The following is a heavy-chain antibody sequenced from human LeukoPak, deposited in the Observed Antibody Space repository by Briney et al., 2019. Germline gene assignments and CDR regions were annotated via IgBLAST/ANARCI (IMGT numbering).Heavy chain of an antibody. Sequence: PSETLSLTCTVSGGSISSYYWSWIRQPPGKGLEWIGYIYYSGSTNYNPSLKSRVTISVDTSKNQFSLQLNSVTPEDTAVYYCAREPNTDLGHSGSYYWFDYWGQGTLVTVSS. D-gene: IGHD1-26*01. CDR2: IYYSGST. CDR3: AREPNTDLGHSGSYYWFDY. V-gene: IGHV4-59*12. CDR1: GGSISSYY. J-gene: IGHJ4*02.